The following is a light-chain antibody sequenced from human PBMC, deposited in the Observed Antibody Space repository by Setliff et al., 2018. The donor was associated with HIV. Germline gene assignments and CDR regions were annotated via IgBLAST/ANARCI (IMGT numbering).Light chain of an antibody. J-gene: IGLJ1*01. V-gene: IGLV1-51*01. CDR1: SSDIENNY. CDR2: DTN. Sequence: QSVLMQPPSVSAAPGQKVTISCSGSSSDIENNYVSWYQQFPGTAPKLLIYDTNKRHSGIPDRFSGSKSGTSAALGITGLQTGDEADYYCGAWDSSLNTYVFGTGTKVTVL. CDR3: GAWDSSLNTYV.